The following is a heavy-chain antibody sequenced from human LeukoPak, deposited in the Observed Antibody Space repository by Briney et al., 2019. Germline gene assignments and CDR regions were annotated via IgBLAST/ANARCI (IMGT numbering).Heavy chain of an antibody. Sequence: PSETLSLTCAVYGESFRGSYWSWIRQPPGKGLEWIGEINHSGSTNYNPSLKSRVTMSVDTSKNQFSLNLSSVTAADTAVYYCARGLGSSGWYDYWGQGTLVTVSS. J-gene: IGHJ4*02. CDR1: GESFRGSY. CDR2: INHSGST. CDR3: ARGLGSSGWYDY. V-gene: IGHV4-34*01. D-gene: IGHD6-19*01.